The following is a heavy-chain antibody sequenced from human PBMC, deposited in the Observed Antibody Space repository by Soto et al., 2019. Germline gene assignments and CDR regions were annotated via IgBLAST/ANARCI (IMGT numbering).Heavy chain of an antibody. CDR2: ISYDGSDV. D-gene: IGHD6-19*01. Sequence: QVQLVESGGGVVQPGRSLRLSCAASGFTFSSYAMHWVRQAPGKGLEWVAVISYDGSDVYYGDSVKGRFTISRDNSRNTLYLEMNSLQPEDTAVFYCARDQGRTVTRGDWFDPWGQGTLVTVSS. J-gene: IGHJ5*02. V-gene: IGHV3-30-3*01. CDR3: ARDQGRTVTRGDWFDP. CDR1: GFTFSSYA.